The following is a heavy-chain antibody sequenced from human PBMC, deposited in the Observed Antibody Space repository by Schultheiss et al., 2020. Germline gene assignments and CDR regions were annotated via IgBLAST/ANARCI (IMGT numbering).Heavy chain of an antibody. Sequence: ASVKVSCKASGYTFTGYYMHWVRQAPGQGLEWMGWMNPNSGGTNYAQKFQGRVTITADKSTSTAYMELSRLRSDDTAVYYCARMGWGYSSSWTSYYYGMDVWGQGTTVTVSS. V-gene: IGHV1-2*02. CDR2: MNPNSGGT. D-gene: IGHD6-13*01. J-gene: IGHJ6*02. CDR3: ARMGWGYSSSWTSYYYGMDV. CDR1: GYTFTGYY.